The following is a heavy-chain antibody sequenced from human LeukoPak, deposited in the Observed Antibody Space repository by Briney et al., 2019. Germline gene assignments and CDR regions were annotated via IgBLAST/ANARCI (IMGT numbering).Heavy chain of an antibody. CDR1: GDSVSSNSAA. CDR2: TYYRSKWYN. Sequence: SQTLSLTCAISGDSVSSNSAAWNWIRQSPSRGLEWLGRTYYRSKWYNDYAVSVKSRITINPDTSKNQFSLQLNPVTAADTAVYYCARLRNNYNDNGDFPRYWGQGTLVTVSS. CDR3: ARLRNNYNDNGDFPRY. V-gene: IGHV6-1*01. J-gene: IGHJ4*02. D-gene: IGHD4-17*01.